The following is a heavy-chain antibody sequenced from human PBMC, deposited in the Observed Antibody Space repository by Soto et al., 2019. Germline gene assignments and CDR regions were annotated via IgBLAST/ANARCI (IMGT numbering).Heavy chain of an antibody. Sequence: ESGGGVVQPGRSLRLSCAASGFTFSSYAMHWVRQAPGKGLEWVAVISYDGSNKYYADSVKGRFTISRDNSKNTLYLQMNSLRAEDTAVYYCAGGDIVATDGAFDIWGQGTMVTVSS. V-gene: IGHV3-30-3*01. CDR1: GFTFSSYA. CDR3: AGGDIVATDGAFDI. J-gene: IGHJ3*02. D-gene: IGHD5-12*01. CDR2: ISYDGSNK.